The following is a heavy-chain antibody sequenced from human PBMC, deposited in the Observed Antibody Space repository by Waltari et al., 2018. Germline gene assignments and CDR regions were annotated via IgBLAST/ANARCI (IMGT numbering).Heavy chain of an antibody. J-gene: IGHJ4*02. Sequence: EVQLVESGGGLVQPGGSLRLSCAASGFTFSSYSMNWVRQAPGKGLEWVSYISSSSSTIYYADSVKGRFTISRDNAKNSLYLQMNSLRAEDTAVYYCARDLYSSSWYSDSNWGQGTLVTVSS. CDR3: ARDLYSSSWYSDSN. D-gene: IGHD6-13*01. V-gene: IGHV3-48*04. CDR2: ISSSSSTI. CDR1: GFTFSSYS.